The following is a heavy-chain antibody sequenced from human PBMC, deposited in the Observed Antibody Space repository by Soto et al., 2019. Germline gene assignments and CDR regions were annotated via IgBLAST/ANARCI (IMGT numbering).Heavy chain of an antibody. CDR3: ARHGSY. V-gene: IGHV4-39*01. CDR2: VYFSGTT. Sequence: SETLSLTCTVSGVSITTTSYYWGWIRQPPGKGLEWVGSVYFSGTTYYNPSLKSRVTISVDTSKNHFSLRLSSVTAADTAIYYCARHGSYWGQGTLVTVSS. CDR1: GVSITTTSYY. J-gene: IGHJ4*02.